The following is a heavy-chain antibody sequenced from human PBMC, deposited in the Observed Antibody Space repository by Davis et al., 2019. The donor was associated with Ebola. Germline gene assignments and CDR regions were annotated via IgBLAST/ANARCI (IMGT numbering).Heavy chain of an antibody. CDR1: GGSIRSSNW. D-gene: IGHD3-3*01. V-gene: IGHV4-4*02. J-gene: IGHJ4*02. Sequence: MPSETLSLTCAVPGGSIRSSNWWSWVRQLPGKGLEWIGEIYHSGSTYYNPSLKSRVTISVDTSKNQFSLKLSSVTAADTAVYYCARYYDFWSGYYMGPSSYFDYWGQGTLVTVSS. CDR2: IYHSGST. CDR3: ARYYDFWSGYYMGPSSYFDY.